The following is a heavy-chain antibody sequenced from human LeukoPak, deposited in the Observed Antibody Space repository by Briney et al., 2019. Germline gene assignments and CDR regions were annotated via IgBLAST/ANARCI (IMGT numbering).Heavy chain of an antibody. D-gene: IGHD5-18*01. CDR3: ARYGDSYGSKGKGAFDI. J-gene: IGHJ3*02. V-gene: IGHV3-11*06. CDR2: ISSSSSYT. Sequence: TSGGSLRLSCAASGFTFSDYYMSWIRQAPGKGLEWVSYISSSSSYTNYADSVKGRFTISRDNAKNSLYLQMNSLRAEDTAVYYCARYGDSYGSKGKGAFDIWGQGTMVTVSS. CDR1: GFTFSDYY.